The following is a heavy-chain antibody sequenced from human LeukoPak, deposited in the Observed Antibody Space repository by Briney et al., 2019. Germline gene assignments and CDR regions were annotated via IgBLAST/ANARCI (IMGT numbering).Heavy chain of an antibody. J-gene: IGHJ4*02. V-gene: IGHV4-59*02. D-gene: IGHD2-15*01. CDR3: ARDGGGSFDY. CDR1: SASVNNYY. Sequence: SGTLSLTCTVSSASVNNYYWNWVRQPPGKGLEWIGYFLYSGSPMYNPSLKSRVTISVDTSKNQVSLKLNSVTAADTAVYYCARDGGGSFDYWGQGTLVTVSS. CDR2: FLYSGSP.